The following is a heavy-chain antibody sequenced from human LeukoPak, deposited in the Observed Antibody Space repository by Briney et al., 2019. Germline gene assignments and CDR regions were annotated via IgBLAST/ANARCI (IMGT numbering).Heavy chain of an antibody. CDR1: GGSISSSSYY. Sequence: SETLSLTCTVSGGSISSSSYYWGWIRQPPGKGLEWIGSIYYSGSTNYNPSLKSRVTISVDTSKNQFSLKLSSVTAADTAVYYCARVQYYGSGSYSFDPWGQGTLVTVSS. D-gene: IGHD3-10*01. CDR3: ARVQYYGSGSYSFDP. CDR2: IYYSGST. V-gene: IGHV4-39*07. J-gene: IGHJ5*02.